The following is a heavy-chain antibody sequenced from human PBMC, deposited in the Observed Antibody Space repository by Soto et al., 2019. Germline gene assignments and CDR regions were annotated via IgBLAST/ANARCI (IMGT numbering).Heavy chain of an antibody. CDR3: ARVGSDILTGLVPPYYFDY. Sequence: VQLVESGGGLVQPGGSLRLSCAASGFTFSSYWMSWVRQAPGKGLEWVANIKQDGSEKYYVDSVNGRFTISRDNAKNSLYLQMNSLRAEDTAVYYCARVGSDILTGLVPPYYFDYWGQGTLVTVSS. V-gene: IGHV3-7*05. CDR2: IKQDGSEK. CDR1: GFTFSSYW. D-gene: IGHD3-9*01. J-gene: IGHJ4*02.